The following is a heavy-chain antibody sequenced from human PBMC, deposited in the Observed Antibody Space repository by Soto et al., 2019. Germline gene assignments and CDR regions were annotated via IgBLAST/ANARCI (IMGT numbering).Heavy chain of an antibody. CDR1: GGSISSGGYY. V-gene: IGHV4-31*03. J-gene: IGHJ5*02. CDR3: ARNSLDNWFDP. D-gene: IGHD6-13*01. Sequence: KSSETLSLTCTVSGGSISSGGYYWSWIRQHPGKGLEWIGYIYYSGSTYYNPSLKSRVTISVDTSKNQFSLKLSSVTAADTAVYYCARNSLDNWFDPWGQGTLVTVSS. CDR2: IYYSGST.